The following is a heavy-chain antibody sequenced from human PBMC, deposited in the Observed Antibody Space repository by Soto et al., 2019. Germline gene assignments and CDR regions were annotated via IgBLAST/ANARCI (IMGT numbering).Heavy chain of an antibody. CDR3: ARAGYYYDSSGYPVLDY. J-gene: IGHJ4*02. V-gene: IGHV4-59*01. CDR2: IYYSGST. CDR1: GGSISSYY. Sequence: TSETLSLTCTVSGGSISSYYWSWIRQPPGKGLEWIGYIYYSGSTNYNPSLKSRVTISVDTSKNQFSLKLSSVTAADTAVYYCARAGYYYDSSGYPVLDYWGQGTLVTVSS. D-gene: IGHD3-22*01.